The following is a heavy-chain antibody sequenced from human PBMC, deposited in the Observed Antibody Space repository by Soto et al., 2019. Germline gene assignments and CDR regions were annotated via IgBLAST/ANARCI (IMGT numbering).Heavy chain of an antibody. Sequence: GRSLRLSCAASGFTVCSNYMSWVRQAPGKGLEWVSVIYSGGSTYYADSVKGRFTISRDNSKNTLYLQMNSLRAEDTAVYYCARGTGYPTDAFDIWGQGTMVTVSS. CDR1: GFTVCSNY. CDR3: ARGTGYPTDAFDI. CDR2: IYSGGST. D-gene: IGHD5-18*01. J-gene: IGHJ3*02. V-gene: IGHV3-53*01.